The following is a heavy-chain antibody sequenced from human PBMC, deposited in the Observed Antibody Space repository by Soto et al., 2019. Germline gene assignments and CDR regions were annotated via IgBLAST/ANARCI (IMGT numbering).Heavy chain of an antibody. CDR2: ISGSGGST. V-gene: IGHV3-23*01. D-gene: IGHD6-13*01. Sequence: GGSLRLSCAASGFTFSSYAMSWVRQAPGKGLEWVSAISGSGGSTYYADSVKGRFTISRDNSKNTLYLQMNSLRAEDTAVYYCAKDVRPWVAAAADAVDYWGQGTLVTVSS. CDR3: AKDVRPWVAAAADAVDY. J-gene: IGHJ4*02. CDR1: GFTFSSYA.